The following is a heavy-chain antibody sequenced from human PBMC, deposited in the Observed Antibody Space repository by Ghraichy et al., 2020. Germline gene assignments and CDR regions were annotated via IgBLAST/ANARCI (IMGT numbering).Heavy chain of an antibody. Sequence: ESLNITCTVSGGSISSYYWSWIRQPPGKGLEWIGYIYYSGSTNYNPSLKSRVTISVDTSKNQFSLKLSSVTAADTAVYYCARRGYDFWSGYPRGAFDIWGQGTMVTVSS. J-gene: IGHJ3*02. CDR1: GGSISSYY. V-gene: IGHV4-59*08. CDR3: ARRGYDFWSGYPRGAFDI. D-gene: IGHD3-3*01. CDR2: IYYSGST.